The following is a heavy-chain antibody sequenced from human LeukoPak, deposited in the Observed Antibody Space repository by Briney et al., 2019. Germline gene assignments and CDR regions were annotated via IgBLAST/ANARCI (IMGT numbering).Heavy chain of an antibody. V-gene: IGHV3-23*01. Sequence: GGSLRLSCAASGFTFSSYAMSWVRQAPGKGLEWVSAISGSGGSTYYADSVKGRFTISRDNSKNTLYLQMNSLRAEDTAVYYCAKKTGRFLEWSPFDYWGQGTLVTVSS. CDR1: GFTFSSYA. D-gene: IGHD3-3*01. J-gene: IGHJ4*02. CDR2: ISGSGGST. CDR3: AKKTGRFLEWSPFDY.